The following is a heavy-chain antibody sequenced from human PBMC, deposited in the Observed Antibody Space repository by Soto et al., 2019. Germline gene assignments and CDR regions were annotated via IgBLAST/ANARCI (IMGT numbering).Heavy chain of an antibody. CDR2: IWHGGSDR. J-gene: IGHJ6*02. Sequence: QVQLVESGGGVVQPGKSLRLSCAASGFVFSTSGMHWVRQAPGKGLEWVAVIWHGGSDRSYADFVKGRFTISRDNSKNTVYLQMSSLRAEDTAVYYCARVGAYNYYAMDVWGQGTTVTVSS. V-gene: IGHV3-33*01. D-gene: IGHD3-16*01. CDR3: ARVGAYNYYAMDV. CDR1: GFVFSTSG.